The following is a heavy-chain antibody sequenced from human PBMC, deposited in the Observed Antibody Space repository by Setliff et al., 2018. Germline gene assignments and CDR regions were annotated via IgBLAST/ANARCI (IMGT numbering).Heavy chain of an antibody. V-gene: IGHV4-38-2*02. D-gene: IGHD4-17*01. Sequence: SETLSLTCTVSGYSISSGHYWGWIRQPPGKGLEWIGSISHSGSTYYNPSLRSRVTISLDTSKNQFSPKLTSVTAADTAVYYCAGGRRYDYGWDFDYWGRGTLVTVS. CDR1: GYSISSGHY. J-gene: IGHJ4*02. CDR3: AGGRRYDYGWDFDY. CDR2: ISHSGST.